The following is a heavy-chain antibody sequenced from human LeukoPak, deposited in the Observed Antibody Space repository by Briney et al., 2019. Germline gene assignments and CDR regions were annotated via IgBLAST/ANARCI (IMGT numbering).Heavy chain of an antibody. CDR3: VKILDRGVIYLPDAFDI. CDR1: GGTFSSYA. V-gene: IGHV1-69*05. CDR2: IIPIFGTA. Sequence: SVKVSCKASGGTFSSYAISWVRQAPGQGLEWVGRIIPIFGTANYAQKFQGRVTITTDESTSTAYMELSSLRSEDTAVYDCVKILDRGVIYLPDAFDIWGQGTMVTVSS. D-gene: IGHD3-10*01. J-gene: IGHJ3*02.